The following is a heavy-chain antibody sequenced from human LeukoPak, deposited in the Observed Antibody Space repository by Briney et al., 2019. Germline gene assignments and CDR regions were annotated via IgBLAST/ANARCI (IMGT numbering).Heavy chain of an antibody. J-gene: IGHJ4*02. D-gene: IGHD6-25*01. CDR1: GVTFSSHF. Sequence: GRSLRLSCGASGVTFSSHFMHWVRRAPGKGLEWVAVISYDGDAIYYADSVRGRFAISRDNSKNTLSLQMNSLRPEDTAVYYCATFSVAAPGDLDYWGQGTLVTVSS. V-gene: IGHV3-30*01. CDR3: ATFSVAAPGDLDY. CDR2: ISYDGDAI.